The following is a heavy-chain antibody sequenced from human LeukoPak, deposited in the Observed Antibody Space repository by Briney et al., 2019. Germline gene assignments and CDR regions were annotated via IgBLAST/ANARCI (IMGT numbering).Heavy chain of an antibody. CDR2: TYYSGST. Sequence: SETLSLTCTVSGGSISSSSYYWGWIRQPPGKGLEWIGYTYYSGSTYYYPSLKSRVTISVDTSKNQFSLKLSSVTAADTAVYYCARPYYYDSRIDPWGQGTRVTVSS. CDR1: GGSISSSSYY. D-gene: IGHD3-22*01. V-gene: IGHV4-30-4*08. CDR3: ARPYYYDSRIDP. J-gene: IGHJ5*02.